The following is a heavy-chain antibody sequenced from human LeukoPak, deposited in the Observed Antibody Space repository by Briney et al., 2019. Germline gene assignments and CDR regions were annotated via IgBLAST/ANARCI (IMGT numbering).Heavy chain of an antibody. J-gene: IGHJ4*02. V-gene: IGHV3-23*01. CDR1: GFTFSSYA. Sequence: GGSLRLSCAASGFTFSSYAMNWVRQAPGKGLEWVSTIIGSGGFTYYADSVKGRFTISRDNSKNTLYLQMNSLRAEDTAVYYCAKILSSWYPGFDYWGQGTLVTVSS. CDR2: IIGSGGFT. CDR3: AKILSSWYPGFDY. D-gene: IGHD6-13*01.